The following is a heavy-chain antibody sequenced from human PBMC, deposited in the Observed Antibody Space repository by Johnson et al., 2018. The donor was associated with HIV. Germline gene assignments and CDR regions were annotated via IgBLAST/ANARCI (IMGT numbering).Heavy chain of an antibody. CDR2: IYSGGIT. CDR3: AREVRGLRLGVDAFDI. J-gene: IGHJ3*02. V-gene: IGHV3-53*01. D-gene: IGHD5-12*01. CDR1: GFTVSSNY. Sequence: VQLVESGGGLIQPGGSLRLSCAASGFTVSSNYMSWVRQAPGKGLEWVSLIYSGGITYYADSVKGRFTISRDNSKNTLYLQMNSLRAEDTAVYYCAREVRGLRLGVDAFDIWGQGTLVTVSS.